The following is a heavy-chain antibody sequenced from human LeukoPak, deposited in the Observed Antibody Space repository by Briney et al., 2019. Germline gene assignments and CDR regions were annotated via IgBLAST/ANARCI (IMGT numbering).Heavy chain of an antibody. J-gene: IGHJ6*03. V-gene: IGHV3-21*01. CDR1: GVSFSSYT. D-gene: IGHD5-18*01. CDR3: ARDGVRAGIQLWLTGYYHYMDV. Sequence: GGSLRLSCAASGVSFSSYTMNWVRQAPGKGLEWVSSISSDSTYMYYADSVKGRFTISRDNAKNSLYLQINSLRAEDTAVYYCARDGVRAGIQLWLTGYYHYMDVWGKGTTVTISS. CDR2: ISSDSTYM.